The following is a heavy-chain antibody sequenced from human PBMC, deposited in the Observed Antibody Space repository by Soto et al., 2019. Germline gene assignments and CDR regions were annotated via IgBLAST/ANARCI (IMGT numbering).Heavy chain of an antibody. CDR3: ARYSSNWFQTEGMDV. CDR1: GDSISSYY. V-gene: IGHV4-4*07. CDR2: IDASGNS. Sequence: LSLTCTVSGDSISSYYWNWIRQPAGKGLEWIGRIDASGNSNYNPSLKSRVTMSVDTSKKQFSLKVTSVTAADTAVYYCARYSSNWFQTEGMDVWGQGTTVTVSS. J-gene: IGHJ6*02. D-gene: IGHD6-13*01.